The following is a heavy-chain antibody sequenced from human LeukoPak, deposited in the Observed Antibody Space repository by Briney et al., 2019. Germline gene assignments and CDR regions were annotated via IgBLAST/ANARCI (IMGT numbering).Heavy chain of an antibody. CDR1: AFSVTSNY. J-gene: IGHJ4*02. Sequence: GGSLRLSCATSAFSVTSNYMSWVRQAPGKGLDWVSVFYKDGSTYHADSVRGRFTISRDNAKNTVNLHMNTLRVEDTGLYYCTRDSGGDTTGYPSRWGQGTLVTVSS. V-gene: IGHV3-66*01. CDR2: FYKDGST. D-gene: IGHD3-22*01. CDR3: TRDSGGDTTGYPSR.